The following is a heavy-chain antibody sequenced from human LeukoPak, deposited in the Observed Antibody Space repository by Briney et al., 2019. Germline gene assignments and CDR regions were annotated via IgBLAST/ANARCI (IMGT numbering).Heavy chain of an antibody. Sequence: SVKVSSKASEGTFSSDAISWVRQAPGQGREWRGGIIPIFGTANCAQKFQRRVTTTAAESPSTAYIELSRLRSDETAVYYCARDIVMVTYWCDPWGQGTRVSVSS. CDR1: EGTFSSDA. CDR3: ARDIVMVTYWCDP. J-gene: IGHJ5*02. D-gene: IGHD5-18*01. V-gene: IGHV1-69*13. CDR2: IIPIFGTA.